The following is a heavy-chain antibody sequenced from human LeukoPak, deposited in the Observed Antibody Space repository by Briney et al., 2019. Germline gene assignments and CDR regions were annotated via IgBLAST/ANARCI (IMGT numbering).Heavy chain of an antibody. D-gene: IGHD1-26*01. CDR3: ARLSEWELQYYFDY. V-gene: IGHV5-51*01. CDR1: GYSFTSYW. J-gene: IGHJ4*02. CDR2: IYPGESDI. Sequence: GESLKISCKGSGYSFTSYWIGWVRQMPGKGLEWMGIIYPGESDIRYNPSFQGQVTISADKSISTAYLQWSSLKASDTAMYYCARLSEWELQYYFDYWGQGTLVTVSS.